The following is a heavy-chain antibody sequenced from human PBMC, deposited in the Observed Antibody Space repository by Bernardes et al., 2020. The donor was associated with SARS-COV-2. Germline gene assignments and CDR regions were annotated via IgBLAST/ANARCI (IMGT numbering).Heavy chain of an antibody. J-gene: IGHJ4*02. Sequence: GWSLRLSCAASGFTFSDSYMSWIRQAPGKGLEWVSYIDSSGSMRNNADSVKGRFTISRDNAKNSLYLQMNSLRADDTAVYYCARLPWRQLWLQGFYFGFCGRGSLLTFSS. CDR1: GFTFSDSY. D-gene: IGHD5-18*01. V-gene: IGHV3-11*01. CDR2: IDSSGSMR. CDR3: ARLPWRQLWLQGFYFGF.